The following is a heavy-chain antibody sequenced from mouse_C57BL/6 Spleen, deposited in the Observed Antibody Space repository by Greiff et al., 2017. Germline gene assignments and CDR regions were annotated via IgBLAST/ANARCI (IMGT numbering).Heavy chain of an antibody. CDR3: ARQGGYYYAMDY. V-gene: IGHV5-12*01. J-gene: IGHJ4*01. Sequence: DVQRVESGGGLVQPGGSLKLSCAASGFTFSDYYMYWVRQTPEKRLEWVAYISNGGGSTYYPDTVKGRFTISRDNAKNTLYLQMSRLKSEDTAMYYCARQGGYYYAMDYWGQGTSVTVSS. CDR1: GFTFSDYY. CDR2: ISNGGGST.